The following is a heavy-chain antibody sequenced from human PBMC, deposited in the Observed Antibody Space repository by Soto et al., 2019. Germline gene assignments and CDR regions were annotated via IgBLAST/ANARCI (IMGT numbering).Heavy chain of an antibody. Sequence: QVQLVESGGVVVQPGRSLRLSCAASGFTFSRYGMHWVRQAPGKGLEWVAVISYDGSNKYYADSVKGRFTISRDNSKNTLYLQMNSLRAEDTAVYYCAKGYDILTGYFVDYWGQGTLVTVSS. CDR1: GFTFSRYG. D-gene: IGHD3-9*01. CDR3: AKGYDILTGYFVDY. V-gene: IGHV3-30*18. J-gene: IGHJ4*02. CDR2: ISYDGSNK.